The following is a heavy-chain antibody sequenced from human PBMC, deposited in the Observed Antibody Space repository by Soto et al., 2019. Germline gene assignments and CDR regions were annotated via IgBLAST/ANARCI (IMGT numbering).Heavy chain of an antibody. J-gene: IGHJ6*03. CDR3: ARESYYYLDV. CDR1: GGSFSGYY. Sequence: PSETLSLTCAVYGGSFSGYYWSWIRQPPGKGLEWIGEINHSGSTNYNPSLKSRVTISVDTSKNQFSLKLSSVTAADTAVYYCARESYYYLDVWGKGTTVTVSS. CDR2: INHSGST. V-gene: IGHV4-34*01.